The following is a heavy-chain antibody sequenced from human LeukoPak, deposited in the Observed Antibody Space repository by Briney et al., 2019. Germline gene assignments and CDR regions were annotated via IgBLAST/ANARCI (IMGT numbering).Heavy chain of an antibody. J-gene: IGHJ4*02. CDR2: INSDGSST. CDR3: ARDKDIVVVLDY. D-gene: IGHD2-2*01. CDR1: RFTFSSYW. Sequence: GGSLRLSCAASRFTFSSYWMHWVRQAPGKWLVWVSRINSDGSSTSYADSVKGRFTISRDNAKNTLYLQMNSLRAEDTAVYYCARDKDIVVVLDYWGQGTLVTVSS. V-gene: IGHV3-74*01.